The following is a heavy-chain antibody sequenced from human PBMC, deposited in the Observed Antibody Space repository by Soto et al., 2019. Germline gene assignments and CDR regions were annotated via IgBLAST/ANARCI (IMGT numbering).Heavy chain of an antibody. CDR1: GFTFSDYY. D-gene: IGHD2-15*01. V-gene: IGHV3-11*01. J-gene: IGHJ6*03. CDR2: ISSSGSTI. Sequence: GGSLRLSCAASGFTFSDYYMSWIRQAPGKGLEWVSYISSSGSTIYYADSVKGRFTISRDNAKNSLYLQMNSLRAEDTAVYYCARMNRYCSGGSCSDSYYYYYYYMDVWGKGTTVTVSS. CDR3: ARMNRYCSGGSCSDSYYYYYYYMDV.